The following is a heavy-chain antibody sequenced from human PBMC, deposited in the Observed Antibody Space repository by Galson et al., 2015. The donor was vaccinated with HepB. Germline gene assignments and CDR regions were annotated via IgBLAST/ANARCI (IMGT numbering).Heavy chain of an antibody. CDR1: GFTFSSYS. CDR3: ARDHHYDSSGYYFDY. CDR2: ISSSSSYI. Sequence: SLRLSCAASGFTFSSYSMNWVRQAPGKGLEWVSSISSSSSYIYYADSVKGRFTISRDNAKNSLYLQMNSLRAEDTAVYYCARDHHYDSSGYYFDYWGQGTLVTVSS. J-gene: IGHJ4*02. V-gene: IGHV3-21*01. D-gene: IGHD3-22*01.